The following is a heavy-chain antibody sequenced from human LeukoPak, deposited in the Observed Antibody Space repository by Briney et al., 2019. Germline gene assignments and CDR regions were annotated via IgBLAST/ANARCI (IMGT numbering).Heavy chain of an antibody. CDR3: ARGGRYIMDALDI. CDR1: GFTFSTYW. CDR2: VKQDGSQK. J-gene: IGHJ3*02. Sequence: GGSLRLSCAASGFTFSTYWMTWVRQAPGKGLDWVANVKQDGSQKYYVDSVEGRFSISRDNAKNSLYLQMNSLRAEDTAVYYCARGGRYIMDALDIWGQGTRVTVSS. V-gene: IGHV3-7*04. D-gene: IGHD1-26*01.